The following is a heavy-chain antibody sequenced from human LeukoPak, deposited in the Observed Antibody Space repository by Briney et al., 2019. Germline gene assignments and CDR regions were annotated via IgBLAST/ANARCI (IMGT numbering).Heavy chain of an antibody. J-gene: IGHJ6*03. CDR3: ARSFYGDHGPGDYYYYMDV. CDR1: SFTFSSNY. V-gene: IGHV3-53*01. D-gene: IGHD4-17*01. CDR2: IYSGGST. Sequence: RSLRHTCAAPSFTFSSNYMSSIRHAPGHGHKPVPVIYSGGSTYYADSVKGPFTISRDNSKSTLYLQMNSLRAEATAVYYCARSFYGDHGPGDYYYYMDVWGKGTTVTVSS.